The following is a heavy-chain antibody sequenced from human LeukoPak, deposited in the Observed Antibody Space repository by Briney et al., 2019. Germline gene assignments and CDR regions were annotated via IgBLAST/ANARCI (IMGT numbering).Heavy chain of an antibody. V-gene: IGHV3-30-3*01. J-gene: IGHJ4*02. CDR1: GFTFSSHA. Sequence: PGGSLRLSCAASGFTFSSHAMHWVRQAPGKGLEWVTLISYDRSNKYYADSVKGRFTISRDNSKNTVYLQMNSLRAEDTAVYYCARDGTVTYYFDYWGQGTLVTVSS. CDR3: ARDGTVTYYFDY. D-gene: IGHD4-11*01. CDR2: ISYDRSNK.